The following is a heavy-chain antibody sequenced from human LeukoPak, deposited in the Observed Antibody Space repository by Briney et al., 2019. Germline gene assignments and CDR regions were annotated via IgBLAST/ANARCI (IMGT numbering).Heavy chain of an antibody. Sequence: SETLSLTCTASGFSISNDYYWTWLRQPPGRGLEWIGGIYHSGTTYYNPSLKSRVTISVDTSKNQFSLKLSSVTAADTAVYYCARHFISDWLAPFFDYWGQGTLVTVSS. J-gene: IGHJ4*02. CDR3: ARHFISDWLAPFFDY. V-gene: IGHV4-38-2*02. D-gene: IGHD3-9*01. CDR2: IYHSGTT. CDR1: GFSISNDYY.